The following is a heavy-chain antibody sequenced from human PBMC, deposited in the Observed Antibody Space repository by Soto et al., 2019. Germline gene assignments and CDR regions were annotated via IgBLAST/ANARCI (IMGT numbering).Heavy chain of an antibody. CDR3: ARDLVAHAFDI. D-gene: IGHD2-8*02. V-gene: IGHV1-69*13. CDR2: IIPIFGTA. Sequence: GAPGEVSWQGSWGTLNNFCFSWGPQAPGQGLEWMGGIIPIFGTANYAQKFQGRVTITADESTSTAYMELSSLRSEDTAVYYCARDLVAHAFDIWGQGTMVTVSS. CDR1: WGTLNNFC. J-gene: IGHJ3*02.